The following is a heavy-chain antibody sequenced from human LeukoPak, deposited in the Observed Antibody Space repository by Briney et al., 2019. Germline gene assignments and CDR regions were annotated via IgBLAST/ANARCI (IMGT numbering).Heavy chain of an antibody. Sequence: ASVKVSCKASGYIFSDYWIHWVRPAPGRGLECLGWFDHASGITNQPQKFQGRSTVTRDTSASTVYMYLTGLTTGDTALYYCARVGAPGGLRPYHYYYWGQGTLVTVSS. CDR1: GYIFSDYW. V-gene: IGHV1-2*02. CDR3: ARVGAPGGLRPYHYYY. CDR2: FDHASGIT. J-gene: IGHJ4*02. D-gene: IGHD2-21*02.